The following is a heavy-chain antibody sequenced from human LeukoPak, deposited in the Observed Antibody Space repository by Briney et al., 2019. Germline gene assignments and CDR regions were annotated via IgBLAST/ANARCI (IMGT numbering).Heavy chain of an antibody. D-gene: IGHD3-10*01. V-gene: IGHV3-30*04. Sequence: GGSLRLSCAASGFTFSSYAMHWVRQAPGKGLEWVAIISYDGSDNYSADSVEGRFTISRDNSKNTLYLQMNSLRTGDTAVYYCARDQGATLVRGVTPYLDYWGQGTLVSVSS. CDR2: ISYDGSDN. J-gene: IGHJ4*02. CDR3: ARDQGATLVRGVTPYLDY. CDR1: GFTFSSYA.